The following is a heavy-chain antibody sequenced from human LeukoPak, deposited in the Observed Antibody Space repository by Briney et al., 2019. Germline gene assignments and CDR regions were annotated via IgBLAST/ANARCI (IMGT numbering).Heavy chain of an antibody. CDR3: ARDGDCSGGSCYSGGYY. V-gene: IGHV1-69*01. Sequence: SVKVSCKASGGTFSSYVISWVRQAPGQGLEWMGGIIPIFGTANYAQKFQGRVTITADESTSTAYMELSSLRSEDTAVYYCARDGDCSGGSCYSGGYYWGQGTLVTVSS. J-gene: IGHJ4*02. CDR1: GGTFSSYV. CDR2: IIPIFGTA. D-gene: IGHD2-15*01.